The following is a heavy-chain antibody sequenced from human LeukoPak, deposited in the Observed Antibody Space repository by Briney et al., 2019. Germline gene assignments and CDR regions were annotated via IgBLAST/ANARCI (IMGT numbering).Heavy chain of an antibody. CDR1: GFTFSSYA. CDR3: AKHGPHTVVVTTITDFDY. D-gene: IGHD2-21*02. J-gene: IGHJ4*02. V-gene: IGHV3-23*01. CDR2: ISGSGGST. Sequence: GGSLRLSCAASGFTFSSYAMSWVRQAPGKGLEWVSAISGSGGSTYYADSVKGRFTISRDNSKNTLYLQMNSLRAEDTAVYYCAKHGPHTVVVTTITDFDYWGQGTLVTVSS.